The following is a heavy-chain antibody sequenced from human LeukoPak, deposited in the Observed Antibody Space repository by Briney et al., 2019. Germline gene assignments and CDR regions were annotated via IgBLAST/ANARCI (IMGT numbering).Heavy chain of an antibody. V-gene: IGHV1-18*01. CDR3: ATVGQGDWFDP. CDR1: GYTFTSYG. Sequence: GASVKVSCKASGYTFTSYGISWVRQAPGQGLEWMGWISAYNGNTNYAQKFQGRVTMTEDTSTDTAYMELSSLRSEDTAVYYCATVGQGDWFDPWGQGTLVTVSS. J-gene: IGHJ5*02. D-gene: IGHD1-26*01. CDR2: ISAYNGNT.